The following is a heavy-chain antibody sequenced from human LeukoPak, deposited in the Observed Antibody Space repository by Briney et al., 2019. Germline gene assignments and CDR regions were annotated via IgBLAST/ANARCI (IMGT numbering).Heavy chain of an antibody. D-gene: IGHD3-10*02. CDR1: GFTFDDYG. J-gene: IGHJ4*02. V-gene: IGHV3-21*01. CDR2: ISSDSSYI. Sequence: PGGSLRLSCAASGFTFDDYGMSWVRHAPGKGLEWVASISSDSSYIDYADSVKGRFTISRDNAKNSLFLKTDTLRGDDTGIYYCARDPNVLGITPYYFDFWGQGTLVTVSS. CDR3: ARDPNVLGITPYYFDF.